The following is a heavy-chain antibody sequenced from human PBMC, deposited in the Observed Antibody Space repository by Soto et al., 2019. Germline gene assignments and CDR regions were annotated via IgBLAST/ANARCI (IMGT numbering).Heavy chain of an antibody. D-gene: IGHD3-22*01. CDR3: ARDSVRGYYYDSSGYPY. J-gene: IGHJ4*02. CDR2: IIPIFGTA. V-gene: IGHV1-69*01. CDR1: GGTFSSYA. Sequence: QVQLVQSGAEVKKPGSSVKVSCKASGGTFSSYAISWVRQAPGQGLEWMGGIIPIFGTANYAQKFQGRVTITADESTSTAYMEPSSLRSEDTAVYYCARDSVRGYYYDSSGYPYWGQGTLVTVSS.